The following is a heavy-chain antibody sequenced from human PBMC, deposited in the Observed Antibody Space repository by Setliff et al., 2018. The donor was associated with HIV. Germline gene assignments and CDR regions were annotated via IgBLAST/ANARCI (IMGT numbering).Heavy chain of an antibody. CDR2: INHSGST. V-gene: IGHV4-34*01. CDR3: AREQREVSTYYFDY. Sequence: SETLSLTCAVYAGSFSGYYWSWIRQPSGKGLEWIGEINHSGSTNYNPSLKSRVTISVDTSKNQFSLKLSSVTAADTAVYYCAREQREVSTYYFDYWAQGSLVTVSS. J-gene: IGHJ4*02. CDR1: AGSFSGYY. D-gene: IGHD5-18*01.